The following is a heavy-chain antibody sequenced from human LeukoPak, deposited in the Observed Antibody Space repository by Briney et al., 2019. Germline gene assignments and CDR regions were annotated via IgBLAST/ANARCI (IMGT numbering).Heavy chain of an antibody. CDR2: ISSSSSYI. D-gene: IGHD3-22*01. J-gene: IGHJ3*02. V-gene: IGHV3-21*01. CDR3: ARDLTYYYDSSGYGRGAFDI. Sequence: GGSLRLSCAASGFTFSSYSMNWVRQAPGKGLEWVSSISSSSSYIYYADSVKGRFTISRDNAKNSLYLQMNSLRAEDTAVYYCARDLTYYYDSSGYGRGAFDIWGQGAMVTVSS. CDR1: GFTFSSYS.